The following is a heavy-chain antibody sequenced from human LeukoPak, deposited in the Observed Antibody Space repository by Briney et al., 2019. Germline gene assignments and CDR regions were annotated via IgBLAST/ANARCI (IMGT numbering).Heavy chain of an antibody. D-gene: IGHD6-19*01. V-gene: IGHV4-34*01. CDR2: INHSGST. J-gene: IGHJ4*02. Sequence: PSETLSLTCAVYGGSFSGYYWSWIRQPPGKGLEWIGEINHSGSTNYNPSLKSRVTISVDTSKNQFSLKLSSVTAADPAVYYCARGPPIAVAGKGGHFDYWGQGTLVTVSS. CDR3: ARGPPIAVAGKGGHFDY. CDR1: GGSFSGYY.